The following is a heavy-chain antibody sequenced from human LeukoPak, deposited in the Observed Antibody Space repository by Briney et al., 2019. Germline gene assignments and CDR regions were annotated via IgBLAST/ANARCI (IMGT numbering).Heavy chain of an antibody. CDR2: IYSGGSDT. Sequence: GESLKISCKGSGYTFTNYWIGWVRQMPGKGLEWMGIIYSGGSDTRYSPSFQGQVTISVDKSISTAYLQWTSLKASDTAIYYCARHSLGYCNGGNCYPDYWGQGTLVTVSS. V-gene: IGHV5-51*01. D-gene: IGHD2-15*01. J-gene: IGHJ4*02. CDR3: ARHSLGYCNGGNCYPDY. CDR1: GYTFTNYW.